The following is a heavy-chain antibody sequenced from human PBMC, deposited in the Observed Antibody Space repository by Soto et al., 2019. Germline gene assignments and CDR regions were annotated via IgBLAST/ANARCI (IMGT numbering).Heavy chain of an antibody. CDR3: ARGPPPVLLWFGELNGDAFDI. Sequence: SQTLSLTCAVYGGSFSGYYWSWIRQPPGKGLEWIGEINHSGSTNYNPSLKSRVTISVDTSKNQFSLKLSSVTAADTAVYYCARGPPPVLLWFGELNGDAFDIWGQGTMVTVSS. CDR1: GGSFSGYY. D-gene: IGHD3-10*01. J-gene: IGHJ3*02. V-gene: IGHV4-34*01. CDR2: INHSGST.